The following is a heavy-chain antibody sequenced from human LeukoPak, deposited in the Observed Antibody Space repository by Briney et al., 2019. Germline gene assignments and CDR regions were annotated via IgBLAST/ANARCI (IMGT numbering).Heavy chain of an antibody. D-gene: IGHD1-26*01. CDR1: GFTFSLHA. V-gene: IGHV3-23*01. CDR3: AKGEHIATHPRAYYFDN. CDR2: TGLNSVNT. Sequence: GGSLRLSCAASGFTFSLHAMSWVRQAPGKGLEWVSTTGLNSVNTLCVDSVKGRCTVSRDNSRNTLDLQIDNLRVDDTAVYYCAKGEHIATHPRAYYFDNWGQGTLVTVSS. J-gene: IGHJ4*02.